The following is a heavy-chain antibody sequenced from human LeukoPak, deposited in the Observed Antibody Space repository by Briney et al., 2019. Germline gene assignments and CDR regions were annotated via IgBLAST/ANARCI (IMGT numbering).Heavy chain of an antibody. CDR3: ARDSNPNHSRGFDP. D-gene: IGHD3-10*01. J-gene: IGHJ5*02. CDR2: IIPIFGTA. Sequence: SVKVSCKASGYTFTSYGISWVRQAPGQGLEWMGGIIPIFGTANYAQKFQGRVTITTDESTSTAYMELSSLRSEDTAVYYCARDSNPNHSRGFDPWGQGTLVTVSS. V-gene: IGHV1-69*05. CDR1: GYTFTSYG.